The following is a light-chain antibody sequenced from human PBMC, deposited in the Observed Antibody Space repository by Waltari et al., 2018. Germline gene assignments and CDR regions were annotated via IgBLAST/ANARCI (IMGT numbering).Light chain of an antibody. CDR2: AAS. CDR3: QQNYNTPPT. J-gene: IGKJ1*01. CDR1: RSISTS. Sequence: DIQMTQSPSSLSASIGDRVTVTCRASRSISTSLNWYQQKPGKAPNLLIYAASSLQSGVPSRFSGMGSGTDFTLTISSLQPEDFATYYCQQNYNTPPTFGPGTKVEVK. V-gene: IGKV1-39*01.